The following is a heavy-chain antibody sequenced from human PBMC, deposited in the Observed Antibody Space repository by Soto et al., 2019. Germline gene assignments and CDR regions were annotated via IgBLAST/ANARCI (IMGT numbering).Heavy chain of an antibody. D-gene: IGHD6-6*01. Sequence: GGSLILSCAASGFTFSSYSMNWVRQAPGKGLEWVSSISSSSSYIYYADSVKGRFTISRDNAKNSLYLQMNSLRAEDTAVYYCARKYSSPVWDYYGMDVWGQGTTVTVSS. CDR1: GFTFSSYS. CDR2: ISSSSSYI. V-gene: IGHV3-21*01. J-gene: IGHJ6*02. CDR3: ARKYSSPVWDYYGMDV.